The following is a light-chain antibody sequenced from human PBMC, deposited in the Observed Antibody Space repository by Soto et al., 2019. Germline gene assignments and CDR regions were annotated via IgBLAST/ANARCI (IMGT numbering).Light chain of an antibody. V-gene: IGKV3-15*01. Sequence: EIVMTQSPATLSVSPGERATLSCRASQSVSSNLAWYQQKPGQAPRLLIYGASTRATGIPARFSGSGSGTEFTLTHSSLQSEHFAVYYCQQHNNWPPWTFGQGTKVEIK. CDR2: GAS. J-gene: IGKJ1*01. CDR1: QSVSSN. CDR3: QQHNNWPPWT.